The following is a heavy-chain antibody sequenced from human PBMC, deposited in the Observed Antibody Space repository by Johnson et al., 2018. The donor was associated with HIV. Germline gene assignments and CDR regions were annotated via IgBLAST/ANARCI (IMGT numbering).Heavy chain of an antibody. CDR2: IYSGGTV. V-gene: IGHV3-66*01. CDR1: GFIFDDYD. D-gene: IGHD2-21*02. Sequence: VQLVESGGGVVRPGGSLRLSCAGSGFIFDDYDMTWVRQAPGKGLEWVSIIYSGGTVYYADSVKDRFTVSRDDSRNTVFLQMNSLRAEDTAVYYCARYPGNLHGGGDCYPEDALDLWGQGTMVTVSS. J-gene: IGHJ3*01. CDR3: ARYPGNLHGGGDCYPEDALDL.